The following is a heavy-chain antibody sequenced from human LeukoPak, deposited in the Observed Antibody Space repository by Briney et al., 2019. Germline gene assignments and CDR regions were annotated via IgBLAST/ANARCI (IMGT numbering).Heavy chain of an antibody. CDR3: ARGGGSYAMDV. V-gene: IGHV3-48*02. J-gene: IGHJ6*02. D-gene: IGHD3-10*01. CDR2: ISSSSSTF. CDR1: GFIFSSYI. Sequence: GGSLRLSCEASGFIFSSYIMNWVRQAPGKGLEWLSYISSSSSTFNYADSVKGRFTISRDNAKNSLYLQMSRLRDEDTAIYYCARGGGSYAMDVWGQGTTVTVSS.